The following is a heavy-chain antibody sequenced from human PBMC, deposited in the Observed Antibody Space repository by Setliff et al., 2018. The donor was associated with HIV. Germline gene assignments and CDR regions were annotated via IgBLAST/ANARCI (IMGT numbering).Heavy chain of an antibody. CDR2: INHSGST. J-gene: IGHJ4*02. CDR1: GGSVSSGSYY. Sequence: SETLSLTCTVSGGSVSSGSYYWNWIRQPPGKGLEWIGEINHSGSTNYNPSLKSRVTISLDTSKNQFSLKLSSVTAADTAVYYCAKLTPFDYWGQGTLVTVSS. V-gene: IGHV4-61*01. D-gene: IGHD7-27*01. CDR3: AKLTPFDY.